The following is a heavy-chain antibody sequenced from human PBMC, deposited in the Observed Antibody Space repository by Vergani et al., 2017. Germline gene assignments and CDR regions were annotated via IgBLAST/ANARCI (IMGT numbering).Heavy chain of an antibody. D-gene: IGHD6-13*01. Sequence: VQLVESGGGLVKPGGSLRLSCAASGFTFSNAWMSWVRQAPGKGLEWVSYISSSGSTIYYADSVKGRFTISRDNAKNSLYLQMNSLRAEDTAVYYCARDRVSSWGNDAFDIWGQGTMVTVSS. CDR3: ARDRVSSWGNDAFDI. J-gene: IGHJ3*02. CDR1: GFTFSNAW. CDR2: ISSSGSTI. V-gene: IGHV3-11*01.